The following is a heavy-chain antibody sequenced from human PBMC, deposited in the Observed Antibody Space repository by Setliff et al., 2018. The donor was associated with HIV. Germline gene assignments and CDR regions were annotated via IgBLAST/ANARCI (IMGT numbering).Heavy chain of an antibody. Sequence: ASVKVSCKASGGTFGIYGISWVRQAPGQGLEWMGGTIPMFGTANYAQRFQGRVTITADHSTTTTYMELTSLRADDTAVYYCVRVGPWYYARSGYLASWDYWGQGTLVTVSS. CDR1: GGTFGIYG. D-gene: IGHD3-22*01. CDR3: VRVGPWYYARSGYLASWDY. J-gene: IGHJ4*02. CDR2: TIPMFGTA. V-gene: IGHV1-69*13.